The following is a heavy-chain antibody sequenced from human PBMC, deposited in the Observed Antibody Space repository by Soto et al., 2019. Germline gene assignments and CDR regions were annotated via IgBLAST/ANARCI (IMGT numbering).Heavy chain of an antibody. Sequence: EVQLLESGGGLVQPGGSLRLSCAASGFTFSSYAMSWVRQAPGKGLEWVSAISGSGGSTYYADSVKGRFTISRDNSKNTLYLQTNSQRAEDTAVYYCAKDPALCGVVWYYFVYWGQGTLVTVSP. V-gene: IGHV3-23*01. J-gene: IGHJ4*02. CDR3: AKDPALCGVVWYYFVY. D-gene: IGHD3-3*01. CDR2: ISGSGGST. CDR1: GFTFSSYA.